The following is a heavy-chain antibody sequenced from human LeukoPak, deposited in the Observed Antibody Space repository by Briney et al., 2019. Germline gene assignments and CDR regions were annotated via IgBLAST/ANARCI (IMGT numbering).Heavy chain of an antibody. J-gene: IGHJ5*02. CDR3: ARAEAMVPRPHWFDT. Sequence: GGSLRLSCAASGFTFIDYYMSWLRQTRGKGLEWVSSFSGGSSYIYCSDSVEGRFTISRDNARNALYLQVNSLRAEDTAVYYCARAEAMVPRPHWFDTWGQGILVTVSS. CDR2: FSGGSSYI. D-gene: IGHD4/OR15-4a*01. CDR1: GFTFIDYY. V-gene: IGHV3-11*04.